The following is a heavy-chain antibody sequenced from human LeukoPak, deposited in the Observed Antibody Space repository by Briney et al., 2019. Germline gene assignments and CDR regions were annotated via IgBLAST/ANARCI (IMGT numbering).Heavy chain of an antibody. CDR3: ARGGATMVRGVLDY. CDR1: GGSFSGYY. CDR2: INHSGST. J-gene: IGHJ4*02. V-gene: IGHV4-34*01. Sequence: SETLSLTCAVYGGSFSGYYWSWIRQPPGKRLEWIGEINHSGSTNYNPSLKSRVTISVDTSKNQFSLKLSSVTAADTAVYYCARGGATMVRGVLDYWGQGTLVTVSS. D-gene: IGHD3-10*01.